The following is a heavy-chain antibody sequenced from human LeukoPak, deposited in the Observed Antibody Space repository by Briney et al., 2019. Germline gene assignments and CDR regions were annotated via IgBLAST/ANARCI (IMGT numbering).Heavy chain of an antibody. CDR1: GYTFTSYG. J-gene: IGHJ4*02. CDR3: ARVPRYCSGGSCYLGY. V-gene: IGHV1-18*01. D-gene: IGHD2-15*01. Sequence: GASVKVSCKASGYTFTSYGISWVRQAPGQGLEWMGWISAYNGNTNYAQKLQGRVTMTTDTSTSTACMELRSLRSDDTAVYYCARVPRYCSGGSCYLGYWGQGTLVTVSS. CDR2: ISAYNGNT.